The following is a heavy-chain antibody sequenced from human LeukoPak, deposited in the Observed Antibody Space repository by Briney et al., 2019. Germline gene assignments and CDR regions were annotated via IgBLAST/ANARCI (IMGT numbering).Heavy chain of an antibody. CDR2: ISSSSSYI. Sequence: GGSLRLSXAASGFTFSSYSMNWVRQAPGKGLEWVSSISSSSSYIYYADSVKGRFTISRDNAKNSLYLQMNSLRAEDTAVYYCASYVDTAMGDDYWGQGTLVTVSS. D-gene: IGHD5-18*01. CDR1: GFTFSSYS. J-gene: IGHJ4*02. V-gene: IGHV3-21*01. CDR3: ASYVDTAMGDDY.